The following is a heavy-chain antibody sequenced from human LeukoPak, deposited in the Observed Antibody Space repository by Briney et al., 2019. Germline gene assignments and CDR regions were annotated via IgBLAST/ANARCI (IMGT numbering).Heavy chain of an antibody. J-gene: IGHJ4*02. V-gene: IGHV3-64D*06. D-gene: IGHD3-22*01. CDR1: GFTFSSYA. CDR2: ISSNGGST. CDR3: VREYYDSSGYYYSPYYFDY. Sequence: GGSLRLSCSASGFTFSSYAMHWVRQAPGKGLEYVSAISSNGGSTYYADSVKGRFTISRDNSKNTLYLQMSSLRAEDTAVYYCVREYYDSSGYYYSPYYFDYWGREPWSPSPQ.